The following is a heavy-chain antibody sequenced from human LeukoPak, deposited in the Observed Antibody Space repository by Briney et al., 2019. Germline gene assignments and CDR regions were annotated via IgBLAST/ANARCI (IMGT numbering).Heavy chain of an antibody. V-gene: IGHV3-48*01. J-gene: IGHJ6*03. Sequence: PGGSLRLSCAASGFAFSSYNMNWVRQAPGKGLEWVSYISSRSRTIYYADSVKGRFTISRDNAKNSLYLQINSLRAEDTAVYFCARDPYSGNYGAYYYYMDVWGKGTTVTISS. D-gene: IGHD1-26*01. CDR3: ARDPYSGNYGAYYYYMDV. CDR2: ISSRSRTI. CDR1: GFAFSSYN.